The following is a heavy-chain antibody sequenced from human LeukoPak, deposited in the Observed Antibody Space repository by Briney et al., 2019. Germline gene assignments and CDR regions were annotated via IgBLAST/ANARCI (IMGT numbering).Heavy chain of an antibody. CDR2: ISYDGSNK. CDR1: GFTFSSYG. J-gene: IGHJ4*02. V-gene: IGHV3-30*18. Sequence: GRSLRLSCAASGFTFSSYGMHWVRQAPGKGLERVAVISYDGSNKYYADSVKGRFTISRDNSKNTLYLQMNSLRAEDTAVYYCAKEMGSWAAHPFDYWGQGTLVTVSS. CDR3: AKEMGSWAAHPFDY. D-gene: IGHD6-13*01.